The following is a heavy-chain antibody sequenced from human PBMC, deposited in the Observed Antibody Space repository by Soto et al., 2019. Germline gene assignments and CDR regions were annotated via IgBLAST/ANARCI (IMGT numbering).Heavy chain of an antibody. J-gene: IGHJ5*01. CDR1: GAPISTGNW. CDR3: ARHSSYYYDSSAXYDS. D-gene: IGHD3-22*01. CDR2: IYHGGNT. V-gene: IGHV4-4*02. Sequence: QVHLQESGPRLVQSSGTLSLTCGVSGAPISTGNWWTWVRQPPGKGLEWIGEIYHGGNTNYRPSLXXXXXXXXXXXXXXXXXXXXXXXXXXXXXXYCARHSSYYYDSSAXYDSWGQGTLVTVSS.